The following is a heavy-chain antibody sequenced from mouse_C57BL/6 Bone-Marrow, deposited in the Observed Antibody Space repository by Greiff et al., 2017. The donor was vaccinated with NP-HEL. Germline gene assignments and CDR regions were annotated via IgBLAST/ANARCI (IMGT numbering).Heavy chain of an antibody. V-gene: IGHV1-19*01. CDR1: GYTFTDYY. Sequence: EVQLQQSGPVLVKHGASVKMSCKASGYTFTDYYMNWVKQSPGKSLEWIGVINPYNGGTSYNQKFKGKATLTVDKSSSTAYMELNSLTSEDAAVYYCARFGWLPAWFAYWGRGTLVTVSA. J-gene: IGHJ3*01. CDR2: INPYNGGT. CDR3: ARFGWLPAWFAY. D-gene: IGHD2-3*01.